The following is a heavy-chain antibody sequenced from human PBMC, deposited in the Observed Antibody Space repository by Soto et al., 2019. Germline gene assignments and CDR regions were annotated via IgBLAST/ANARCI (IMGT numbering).Heavy chain of an antibody. V-gene: IGHV1-18*01. CDR3: ASSGGDFWSGSNTYYYYYYMDV. Sequence: ASVKVSCKASGYTFTSYGISWVRQAPGQGLEWMGWISAYNGNTNYAQKLQGRVTMTTDTSTSTAYMELRSLRSDDTAVYYCASSGGDFWSGSNTYYYYYYMDVWGKGTTVTVSS. CDR2: ISAYNGNT. J-gene: IGHJ6*03. D-gene: IGHD3-3*01. CDR1: GYTFTSYG.